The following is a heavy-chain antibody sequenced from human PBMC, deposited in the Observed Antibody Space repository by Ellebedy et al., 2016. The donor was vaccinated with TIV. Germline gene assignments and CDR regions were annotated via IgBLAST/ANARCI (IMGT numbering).Heavy chain of an antibody. D-gene: IGHD3-10*01. CDR2: ISSSSSST. V-gene: IGHV3-11*06. CDR3: ARGRVVRGVISYYYGMDV. Sequence: PGGSLRLSCAASGFTFSRYWMHWIRQAPGKGLEWVSYISSSSSSTNYADSVKGRFTISRDDAKNSLYLQMNSLRAEDTDVYYCARGRVVRGVISYYYGMDVWGQGTTVTVSS. CDR1: GFTFSRYW. J-gene: IGHJ6*02.